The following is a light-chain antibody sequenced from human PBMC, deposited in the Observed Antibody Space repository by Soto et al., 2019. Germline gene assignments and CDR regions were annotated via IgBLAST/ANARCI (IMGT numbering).Light chain of an antibody. CDR2: EVS. J-gene: IGLJ1*01. V-gene: IGLV2-8*01. CDR3: SSYAGSNNFV. CDR1: SRDGGGYNY. Sequence: QSALTQPPSASGSPGQSVTISCTGTSRDGGGYNYVSWYQQHPGKAPKVMIYEVSKRASGVPDRVSGSKSGNTASLTVSGLQAEDEADYYCSSYAGSNNFVFGTGTKLTVL.